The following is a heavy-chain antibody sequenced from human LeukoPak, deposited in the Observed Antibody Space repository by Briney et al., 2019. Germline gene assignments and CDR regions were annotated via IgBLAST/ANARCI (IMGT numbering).Heavy chain of an antibody. Sequence: GGSLRLSCAASGFTLSSYNMNWVRQAPGRGLEWVSFISSSGSYRYHADSMKGRITISRDNAKNSLYLQMDGLRAEDTAVYYCASEDTAMVDYWGQGTLVTVSS. CDR2: ISSSGSYR. J-gene: IGHJ4*02. D-gene: IGHD5-18*01. CDR3: ASEDTAMVDY. V-gene: IGHV3-21*06. CDR1: GFTLSSYN.